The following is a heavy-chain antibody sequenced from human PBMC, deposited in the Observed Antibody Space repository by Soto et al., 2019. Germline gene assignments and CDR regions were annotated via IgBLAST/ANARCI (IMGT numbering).Heavy chain of an antibody. CDR3: ARDKITGLFDY. J-gene: IGHJ4*02. V-gene: IGHV4-34*01. CDR2: INHSGST. D-gene: IGHD2-8*02. Sequence: QVQLQKWGAGLLKPSEPLSLTCAVYGGSFSGYYWPWIRQPPGTGLEWIGEINHSGSTNYNPSLKSRVTISVDTSKNQFSLKLTSVTAADTAVYYCARDKITGLFDYWGQGTLVTVSS. CDR1: GGSFSGYY.